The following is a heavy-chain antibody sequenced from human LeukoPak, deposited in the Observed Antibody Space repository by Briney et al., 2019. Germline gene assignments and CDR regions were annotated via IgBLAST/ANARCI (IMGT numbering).Heavy chain of an antibody. CDR2: IYYSGST. D-gene: IGHD3-10*01. CDR3: ARGSDPLDAFDI. Sequence: PSETLSLTCTVSGGSISSSSYYWGWIRQPPGKGLEWIGSIYYSGSTYYNPSLKSRVTISVDTSKNQFSLKLSSVTAADTAVYYCARGSDPLDAFDIWGQGTMVTVSS. V-gene: IGHV4-39*01. CDR1: GGSISSSSYY. J-gene: IGHJ3*02.